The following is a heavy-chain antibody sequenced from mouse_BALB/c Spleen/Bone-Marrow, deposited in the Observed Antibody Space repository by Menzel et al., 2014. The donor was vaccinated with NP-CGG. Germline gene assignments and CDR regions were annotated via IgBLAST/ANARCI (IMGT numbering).Heavy chain of an antibody. D-gene: IGHD1-2*01. Sequence: VQLVESGPQLVRPGASVKISCKASGCSISSYWMHWVKQRPGQGLEWIGMIDPSDSETRLNQKFKDKATSTVDKSSSTAYMQLNSPTSEDSAVYYCAPHYYGYAWFAYWGQGTLVTVSA. J-gene: IGHJ3*01. V-gene: IGHV1S126*01. CDR3: APHYYGYAWFAY. CDR1: GCSISSYW. CDR2: IDPSDSET.